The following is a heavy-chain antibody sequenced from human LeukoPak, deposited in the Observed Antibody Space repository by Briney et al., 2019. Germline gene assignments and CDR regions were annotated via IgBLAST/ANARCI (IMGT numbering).Heavy chain of an antibody. J-gene: IGHJ4*02. V-gene: IGHV3-53*05. CDR3: ARDLGAIAAAGNDY. CDR1: GFTVSSNY. D-gene: IGHD6-13*01. Sequence: GGSLRLSCAASGFTVSSNYMSWVRQAPGKGLEWVSVIYSGGSTYYADSVKGRFTISRDNSKNTLYLQMNSLRAEDTAVYYCARDLGAIAAAGNDYWGQGTLVTVSS. CDR2: IYSGGST.